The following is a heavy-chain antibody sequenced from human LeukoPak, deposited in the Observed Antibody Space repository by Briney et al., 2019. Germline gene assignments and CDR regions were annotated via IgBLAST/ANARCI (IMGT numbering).Heavy chain of an antibody. Sequence: GGSLRLSCAASGFTFSSYGMHWVRQAPGKGLEWVAFIRYDGSNKYYADSVKGRFTISRDNSKNTLYLQMNSLRAEDTAVYYCAKDDDMETTYYYDSSGYWPGYWGQGTLVTVSS. V-gene: IGHV3-30*02. J-gene: IGHJ4*02. D-gene: IGHD3-22*01. CDR1: GFTFSSYG. CDR2: IRYDGSNK. CDR3: AKDDDMETTYYYDSSGYWPGY.